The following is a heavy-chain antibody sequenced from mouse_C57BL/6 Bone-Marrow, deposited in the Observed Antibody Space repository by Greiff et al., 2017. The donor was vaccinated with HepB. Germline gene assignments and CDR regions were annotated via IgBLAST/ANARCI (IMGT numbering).Heavy chain of an antibody. V-gene: IGHV1-4*01. CDR1: GYTFTSYT. D-gene: IGHD1-1*01. Sequence: QVHVKQSGAELARPGASVKMSCKASGYTFTSYTMHWVKQRPGQGLEWIGYINPSSGYTKYNQKFKDKATLTAGQSSSTAYMQLSSLTSEDSAVYYCVYYSWFAYWGQGTLVTVSA. J-gene: IGHJ3*01. CDR2: INPSSGYT. CDR3: VYYSWFAY.